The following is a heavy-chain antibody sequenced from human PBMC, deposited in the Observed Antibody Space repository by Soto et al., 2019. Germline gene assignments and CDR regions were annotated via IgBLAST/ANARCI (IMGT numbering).Heavy chain of an antibody. V-gene: IGHV4-30-2*01. Sequence: TLSLTCAVSGGSISSGGYSWSWIRQPPGKGLEWIGYIYHSGSTYYNPSLKSRVTISVDRSKNQFSLKLSPVTAADTAVYYCARVPDRWGQGTLVTVSS. CDR2: IYHSGST. D-gene: IGHD2-2*01. J-gene: IGHJ5*02. CDR3: ARVPDR. CDR1: GGSISSGGYS.